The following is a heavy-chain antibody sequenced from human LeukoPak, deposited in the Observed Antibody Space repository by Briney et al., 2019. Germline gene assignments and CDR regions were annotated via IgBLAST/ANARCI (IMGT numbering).Heavy chain of an antibody. CDR1: GDTFSRYA. CDR3: ARSVGGATTPRFDY. Sequence: SVKVSCKASGDTFSRYAISWVRQAPGQGLEWMGRIIPSLDIPNYPQKFQGRVTITADKSTSTAYMEVRSLGSEDTAVYYCARSVGGATTPRFDYWGRGTLVTVSS. D-gene: IGHD1-26*01. V-gene: IGHV1-69*04. J-gene: IGHJ4*02. CDR2: IIPSLDIP.